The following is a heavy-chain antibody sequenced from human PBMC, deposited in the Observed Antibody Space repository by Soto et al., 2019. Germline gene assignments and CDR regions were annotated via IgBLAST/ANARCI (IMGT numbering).Heavy chain of an antibody. CDR3: ARIPRRGDLVDY. J-gene: IGHJ4*02. CDR2: IDWDDRK. CDR1: GFSLTTSGMC. V-gene: IGHV2-70*11. Sequence: SGPTLVNPTQTLTLTCTFSGFSLTTSGMCVTWIRRPPGKALEWLARIDWDDRKYYSTSLKTRLSISKDTSKNQVVLTMTNMDPIDTGTYDCARIPRRGDLVDYWGQGTLVTVSS. D-gene: IGHD3-16*01.